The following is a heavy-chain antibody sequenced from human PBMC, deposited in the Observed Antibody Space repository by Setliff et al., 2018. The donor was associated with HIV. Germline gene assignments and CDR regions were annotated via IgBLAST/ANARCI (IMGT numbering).Heavy chain of an antibody. CDR2: INPKSGVA. D-gene: IGHD5-12*01. CDR3: ARAHFLVAMTRNWFDP. Sequence: ASVKVSCKASGYTFTDFYIHWVRQAPGQGIEWIGRINPKSGVADYLKKFQGRVTMTTDTSTNTAHMELIRPRFDDTAVYYCARAHFLVAMTRNWFDPWGQGTLVTVS. V-gene: IGHV1-2*06. J-gene: IGHJ5*02. CDR1: GYTFTDFY.